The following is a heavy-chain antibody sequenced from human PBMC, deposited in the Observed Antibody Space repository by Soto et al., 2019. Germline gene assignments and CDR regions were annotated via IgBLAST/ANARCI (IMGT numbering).Heavy chain of an antibody. CDR1: GFTFSSYN. Sequence: EVQLVESGGGLVKPGGSLRLSCAASGFTFSSYNMNWVRQAPGKVLEWVASISASSSIYYADSMKGRFTISRDNAKNSLYLHMNDRRAEDTAVYYCARDDVGYRYGRRQYHFDSWGQGTLVTVSS. D-gene: IGHD5-18*01. V-gene: IGHV3-21*01. J-gene: IGHJ4*02. CDR2: ISASSSI. CDR3: ARDDVGYRYGRRQYHFDS.